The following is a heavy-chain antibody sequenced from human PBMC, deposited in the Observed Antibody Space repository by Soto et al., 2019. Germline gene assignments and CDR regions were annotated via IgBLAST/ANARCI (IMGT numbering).Heavy chain of an antibody. V-gene: IGHV4-4*02. CDR2: VHISGHS. Sequence: SETLSLTCTLSVGSFRAPDWWNWVRQSPDKGLEWIAEVHISGHSNYNPSLRSRVSVSIDSSKNQFYLNLNSVTAADTAIYYCARVRQGCSANNCYFDPWGQGTQVTVSS. CDR1: VGSFRAPDW. D-gene: IGHD1-1*01. CDR3: ARVRQGCSANNCYFDP. J-gene: IGHJ5*01.